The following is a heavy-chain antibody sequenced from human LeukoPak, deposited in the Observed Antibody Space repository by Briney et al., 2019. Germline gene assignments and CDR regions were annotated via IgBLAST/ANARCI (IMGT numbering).Heavy chain of an antibody. D-gene: IGHD5-24*01. V-gene: IGHV3-21*01. CDR1: GITFSISS. CDR3: ARERWLHSDFDY. Sequence: GGSLRLSCAASGITFSISSMNWVRQAPGKGLEWISAISRRSDYIYYSESVKGRFTISRDNAKNSLYLQMNSLRAEDTAVYYCARERWLHSDFDYWGQGTLVAVSS. J-gene: IGHJ4*02. CDR2: ISRRSDYI.